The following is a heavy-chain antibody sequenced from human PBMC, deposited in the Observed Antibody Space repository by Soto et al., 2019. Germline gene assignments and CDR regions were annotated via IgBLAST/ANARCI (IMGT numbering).Heavy chain of an antibody. D-gene: IGHD1-26*01. CDR3: AMAGELYYFDY. V-gene: IGHV3-23*01. CDR1: GYTFSHYA. CDR2: ISSSGSST. J-gene: IGHJ4*02. Sequence: EVQLLESGGGLVQPGGSLRLSCAASGYTFSHYAMSWVRQAPGKGLEWVSSISSSGSSTYYADSVKGRVTISTDHSKNILYLQMDNLRVEDTAIYYCAMAGELYYFDYRGQGTLVSASS.